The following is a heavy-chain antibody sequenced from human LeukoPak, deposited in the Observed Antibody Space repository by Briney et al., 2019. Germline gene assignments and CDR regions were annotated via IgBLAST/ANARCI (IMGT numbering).Heavy chain of an antibody. CDR1: GYTFTSYG. CDR2: ISAYNGNT. J-gene: IGHJ4*02. Sequence: GASVKVSCKASGYTFTSYGISWVRQAPGQGLEWMGWISAYNGNTNYAQKLQGRVTMTTDTSTSTAYMELRSLRSDDTAVYYCARDLYDILTGYYLPTLDYWGQGTLVTVSS. CDR3: ARDLYDILTGYYLPTLDY. D-gene: IGHD3-9*01. V-gene: IGHV1-18*01.